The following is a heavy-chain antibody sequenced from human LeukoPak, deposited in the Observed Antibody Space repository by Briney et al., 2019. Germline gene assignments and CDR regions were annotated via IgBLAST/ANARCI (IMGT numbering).Heavy chain of an antibody. CDR2: IYYSGST. D-gene: IGHD2-2*01. CDR1: GGSISSYY. Sequence: SETLSLTCTVSGGSISSYYWSWIRQPPGKGLEWIGYIYYSGSTNYNPSLKSRVTISVDTSKNQFSLKLSSVTAADTAVCYCASTIPAAIGIYYYGMDVWGQGTTVTVSS. CDR3: ASTIPAAIGIYYYGMDV. V-gene: IGHV4-59*08. J-gene: IGHJ6*02.